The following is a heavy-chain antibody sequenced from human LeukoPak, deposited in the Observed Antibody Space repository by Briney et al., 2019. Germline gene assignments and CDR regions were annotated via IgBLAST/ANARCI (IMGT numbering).Heavy chain of an antibody. V-gene: IGHV3-23*01. CDR3: AKDLGRVVLRYFDWLFSPMDV. CDR1: GFTFSSYA. D-gene: IGHD3-9*01. J-gene: IGHJ6*03. CDR2: ISGSGGST. Sequence: GGSLRLSCAASGFTFSSYAMSWVRQAPGKGLEWVSAISGSGGSTYYADSVKGRFTISRDNSKNTLYLQMNSLRAEDTAVYYCAKDLGRVVLRYFDWLFSPMDVWGKGTTVTVSS.